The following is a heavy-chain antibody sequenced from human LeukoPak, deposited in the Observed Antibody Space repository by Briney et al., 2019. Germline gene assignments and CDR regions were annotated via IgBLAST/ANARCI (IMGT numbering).Heavy chain of an antibody. CDR1: GFTFSNAW. CDR3: ARYGVDTAMVFDY. CDR2: ISSSSSYI. J-gene: IGHJ4*02. V-gene: IGHV3-21*01. Sequence: GGFLRLSCVASGFTFSNAWMSWVRQAPGKGLEWVSSISSSSSYIYYADSVKGRFTISRDNAKNSLYLQMNSLRAEDTAVYYCARYGVDTAMVFDYWGQGTLVTVSS. D-gene: IGHD5-18*01.